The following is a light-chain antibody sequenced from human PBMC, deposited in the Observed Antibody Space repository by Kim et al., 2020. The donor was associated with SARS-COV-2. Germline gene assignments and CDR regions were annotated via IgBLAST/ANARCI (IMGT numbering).Light chain of an antibody. CDR1: QSLSSY. CDR2: AAS. Sequence: ASVGDRVNTPCRESQSLSSYINWYQPKPGKAPKLLIDAASSLKSGVPSRFSGSGSGTDFTLTISSLQPEDCATYYCQQSYTTPLTFGGGTKVDIK. V-gene: IGKV1-39*01. J-gene: IGKJ4*02. CDR3: QQSYTTPLT.